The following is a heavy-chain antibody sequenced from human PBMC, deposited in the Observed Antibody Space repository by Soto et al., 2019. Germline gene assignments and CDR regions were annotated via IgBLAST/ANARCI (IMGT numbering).Heavy chain of an antibody. D-gene: IGHD3-22*01. J-gene: IGHJ6*02. CDR2: IWYDGSNK. Sequence: QVQLVESGGGVVQPGRSLRLSCAASGFTFSSYGMHWVRQAPGKGLEWVAVIWYDGSNKYYADSVKGRFTISRDNSKNTLYLQMNSLRAEETAVYYCARDRGNYYESSGYYYYYGMDVWGQGTTVTVSS. V-gene: IGHV3-33*01. CDR1: GFTFSSYG. CDR3: ARDRGNYYESSGYYYYYGMDV.